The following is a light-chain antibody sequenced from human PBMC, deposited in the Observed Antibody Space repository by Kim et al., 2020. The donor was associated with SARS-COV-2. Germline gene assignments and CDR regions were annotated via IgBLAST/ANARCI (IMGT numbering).Light chain of an antibody. Sequence: VAWGQAGRIACQGDSLRRYYATWDQQKPGRAPILGIYGRNNRPSGSPDRFSGSSSGNTASLTITGTQAGDEADYYCNSRDSNDNVVCGGGTKRTVL. J-gene: IGLJ2*01. CDR3: NSRDSNDNVV. CDR1: SLRRYY. V-gene: IGLV3-19*01. CDR2: GRN.